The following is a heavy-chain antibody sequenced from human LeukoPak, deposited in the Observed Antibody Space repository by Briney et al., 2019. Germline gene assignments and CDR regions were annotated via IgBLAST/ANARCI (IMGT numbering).Heavy chain of an antibody. Sequence: SETLSLTCTVSGDSLGCSNCYWGWVRQPPGTGLEWIGSIYYSGDTHYNPSLKSRVTISVDPSKNQFSLKLSSVTAADTAVYYCARRYSGRYYNDWGQGTLVTVSS. CDR3: ARRYSGRYYND. CDR1: GDSLGCSNCY. V-gene: IGHV4-39*01. D-gene: IGHD1-26*01. J-gene: IGHJ4*02. CDR2: IYYSGDT.